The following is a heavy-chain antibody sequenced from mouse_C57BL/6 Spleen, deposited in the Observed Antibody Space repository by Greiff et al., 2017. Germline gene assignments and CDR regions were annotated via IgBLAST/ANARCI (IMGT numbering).Heavy chain of an antibody. Sequence: QVQLKESGAELARPGASVKLSCKASGYTFTSYGISWVKQRTGQGLEWIGEIYPRSGNTYYNEKFKGKATLTADKSSSTAYMELRSLTSEDSAVYFCAREKLGSNYFDYWGQGTTLTVSS. V-gene: IGHV1-81*01. CDR1: GYTFTSYG. J-gene: IGHJ2*01. D-gene: IGHD1-1*01. CDR3: AREKLGSNYFDY. CDR2: IYPRSGNT.